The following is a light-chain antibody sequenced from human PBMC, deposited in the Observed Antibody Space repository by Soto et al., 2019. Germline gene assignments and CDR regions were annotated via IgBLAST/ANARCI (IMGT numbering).Light chain of an antibody. V-gene: IGKV3-15*01. Sequence: EMVMTQSPATLSVSPGERATLSCRASQSVSSNLAWYQQKPGQAPRLLIYGASTRATGIPARFSGSGSGTEFTLTISSLQSEDFAIYYCQQYNNWPITFGPGTKVHIK. CDR3: QQYNNWPIT. CDR2: GAS. J-gene: IGKJ3*01. CDR1: QSVSSN.